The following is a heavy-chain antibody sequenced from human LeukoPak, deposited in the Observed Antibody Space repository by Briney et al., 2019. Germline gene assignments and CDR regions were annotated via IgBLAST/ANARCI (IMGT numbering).Heavy chain of an antibody. CDR3: ARDHCTSSGCYEYYYYGMDV. D-gene: IGHD2-2*01. J-gene: IGHJ6*02. CDR2: INPNSGGT. CDR1: GYTFTGYY. V-gene: IGHV1-2*02. Sequence: ASVKVSCKASGYTFTGYYMHWVRQAPGQGLEWMGWINPNSGGTNYAQKFQGGVTMTRDTSVSTAYMELSRLRSDDTAVYYCARDHCTSSGCYEYYYYGMDVWGQGTTVTVSS.